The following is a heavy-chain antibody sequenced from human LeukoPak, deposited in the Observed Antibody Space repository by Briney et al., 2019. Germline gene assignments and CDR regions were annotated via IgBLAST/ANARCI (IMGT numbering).Heavy chain of an antibody. CDR1: GGSISSFY. Sequence: SETLSLTCTVSGGSISSFYWGWIRQPPGKGLEWIGYIYYSGSTNYNPSLKSRVTISVDTSKNQFSLKLSSVTAADTAVYYCARVPVRGYSCGLADYWGQGTLVTVSS. D-gene: IGHD5-18*01. J-gene: IGHJ4*02. CDR2: IYYSGST. CDR3: ARVPVRGYSCGLADY. V-gene: IGHV4-59*01.